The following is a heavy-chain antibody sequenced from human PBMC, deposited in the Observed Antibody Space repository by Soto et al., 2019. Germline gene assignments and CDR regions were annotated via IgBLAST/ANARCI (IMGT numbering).Heavy chain of an antibody. CDR2: IYYSGST. CDR3: ARARRDSGSYSYFQH. V-gene: IGHV4-59*01. Sequence: PSETLSLTCTVSGGSISSYYWSWIRQPPGKGLEWIGYIYYSGSTNYNPSLKSRVTISVDTSKNQFSLKLSSVTAADTAVYYCARARRDSGSYSYFQHWGQGTLVTVSS. J-gene: IGHJ1*01. D-gene: IGHD1-26*01. CDR1: GGSISSYY.